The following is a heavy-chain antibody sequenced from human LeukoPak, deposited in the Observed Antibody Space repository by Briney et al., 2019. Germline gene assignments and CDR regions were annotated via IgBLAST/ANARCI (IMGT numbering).Heavy chain of an antibody. D-gene: IGHD1-26*01. J-gene: IGHJ4*02. CDR3: ANLGGSPGFDY. CDR1: GFTFSSYG. Sequence: PGRSLRLSCAASGFTFSSYGMHWVRQAPGKGLEWVAVISYDGSNKYYADSVKGRFTISRDNSKNTLYLQMNSLRAEDTAVYYCANLGGSPGFDYWGQGTLVTVSS. CDR2: ISYDGSNK. V-gene: IGHV3-30*18.